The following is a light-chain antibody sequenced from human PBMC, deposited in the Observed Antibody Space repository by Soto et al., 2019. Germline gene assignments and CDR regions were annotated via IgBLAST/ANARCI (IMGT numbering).Light chain of an antibody. CDR3: QQYYSTPWT. CDR2: WAS. V-gene: IGKV4-1*01. Sequence: DIVLTQSPDSLAVSLGERATINCKSSQSVLYSSNNKNYLAWYQKKPGQPPKLLIYWASTRESGVPDRFSGSGSGTDFPLTINSMQAEDVAVYYCQQYYSTPWTFGQGTKVEIK. CDR1: QSVLYSSNNKNY. J-gene: IGKJ1*01.